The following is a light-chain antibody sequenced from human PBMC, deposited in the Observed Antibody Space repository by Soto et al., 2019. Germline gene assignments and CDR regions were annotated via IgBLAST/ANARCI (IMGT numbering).Light chain of an antibody. CDR1: QSINSE. V-gene: IGKV3-15*01. CDR3: HQGHNWPLT. CDR2: GAS. Sequence: EIVMTQSPATLSLSPGERAALSCRASQSINSELAWYQQKPGQPPRLLIYGASTRATGVPARFTGSESGSAFTLTISGLQSEDFAVYYCHQGHNWPLTFGQGTRLEI. J-gene: IGKJ2*01.